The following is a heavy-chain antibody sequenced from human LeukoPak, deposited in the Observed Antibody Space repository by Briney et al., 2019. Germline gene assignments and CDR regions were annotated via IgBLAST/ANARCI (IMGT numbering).Heavy chain of an antibody. CDR3: AKAPPCSSTSCSIDY. CDR2: ISYDGSNK. V-gene: IGHV3-30-3*01. D-gene: IGHD2-2*01. J-gene: IGHJ4*02. CDR1: GFTFSSYA. Sequence: GGSLRLSCAASGFTFSSYAMHWVRQAPGKGLEWVAVISYDGSNKYYADSVKGRFTISRDNSKNTLYLQMNSLRAEDTAVYYCAKAPPCSSTSCSIDYWGQGTLVTVSS.